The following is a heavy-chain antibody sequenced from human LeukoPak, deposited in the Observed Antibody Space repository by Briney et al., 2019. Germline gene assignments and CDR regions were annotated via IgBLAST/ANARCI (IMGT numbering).Heavy chain of an antibody. J-gene: IGHJ4*02. CDR3: ARGTVARISRYPNYFDY. D-gene: IGHD6-19*01. CDR2: IYHSGST. V-gene: IGHV4-4*02. Sequence: NPSGTLSLTCAVSGGSISSSNWWSWVRQPPGKGLEWIGEIYHSGSTNYNPSLKSRVTISVDKSKNQFSLKLSSVTAADTAVYYCARGTVARISRYPNYFDYWGQGTLVTVSS. CDR1: GGSISSSNW.